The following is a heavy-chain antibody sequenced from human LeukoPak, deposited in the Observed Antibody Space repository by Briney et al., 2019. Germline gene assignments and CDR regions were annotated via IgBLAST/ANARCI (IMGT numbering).Heavy chain of an antibody. D-gene: IGHD3-3*01. CDR2: IKSKTDGGTT. Sequence: TTGGSLRLSCAASGFTFSNAWMSWVRQAPGKGLEWVGRIKSKTDGGTTDYAAPVKGRFTISRDNSKNTLYLQMNSLRAEDTAMYYCVTYYDFWSGYLSKEDFQYWGQGTLVTVSS. CDR1: GFTFSNAW. V-gene: IGHV3-15*01. J-gene: IGHJ1*01. CDR3: VTYYDFWSGYLSKEDFQY.